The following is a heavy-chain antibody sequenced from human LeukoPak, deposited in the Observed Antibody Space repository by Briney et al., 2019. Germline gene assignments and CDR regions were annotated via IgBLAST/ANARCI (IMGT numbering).Heavy chain of an antibody. CDR1: GFTFSSYD. J-gene: IGHJ6*04. Sequence: GGSLRLSCAASGFTFSSYDMHWVRQASGKGLEWVGRIRSKANSYATAYAASVKGRFTISRDDSKNTAYLQMNSLKTEDTAVYYCTRRGYCSSTSCSGGGYYGMDVWGKGTTVTVSS. V-gene: IGHV3-73*01. D-gene: IGHD2-2*01. CDR2: IRSKANSYAT. CDR3: TRRGYCSSTSCSGGGYYGMDV.